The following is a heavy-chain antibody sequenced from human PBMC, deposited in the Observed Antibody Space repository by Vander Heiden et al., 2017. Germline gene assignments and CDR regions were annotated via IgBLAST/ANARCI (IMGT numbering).Heavy chain of an antibody. CDR3: TRDGTGVSSYGMDV. CDR1: GFTFSGPA. J-gene: IGHJ6*02. Sequence: DVQLVESGGGLVQPGGALKLPCAASGFTFSGPAMHWVRQASGKGLEWVGRIRSKANSYATAYAASVKGRFTISRDDSKNTAYLQMNSLKTEDAAVYYCTRDGTGVSSYGMDVWGQGTTVTVSS. V-gene: IGHV3-73*02. D-gene: IGHD2-8*01. CDR2: IRSKANSYAT.